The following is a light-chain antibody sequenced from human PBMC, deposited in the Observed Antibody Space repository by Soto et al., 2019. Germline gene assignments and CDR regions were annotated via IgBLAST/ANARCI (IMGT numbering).Light chain of an antibody. CDR3: SSYAGTNGVL. J-gene: IGLJ2*01. CDR2: EVT. Sequence: QSALTQPPSASGSPGQSVTISCTGTSSDVGGYNYVSCYQHHPGKAPKLMIYEVTKRPSGVPDRFSGSKSGNTASLTVSGLQAEDETDYYCSSYAGTNGVLFGGGTKLTVL. V-gene: IGLV2-8*01. CDR1: SSDVGGYNY.